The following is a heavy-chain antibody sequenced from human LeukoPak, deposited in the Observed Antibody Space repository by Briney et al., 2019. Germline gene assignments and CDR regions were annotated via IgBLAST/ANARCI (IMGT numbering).Heavy chain of an antibody. Sequence: PGGSLLLSCAASGFTFNYAWMSWVRQVPGKGLEWVGQTVSEIDGGTTDYAAPVKGRFTISRDDSKSTLYLQMNSLKIEDTAVYYCTTDEDWNYARKDVWGQGATVIVSS. CDR1: GFTFNYAW. CDR3: TTDEDWNYARKDV. D-gene: IGHD1-7*01. CDR2: TVSEIDGGTT. J-gene: IGHJ6*02. V-gene: IGHV3-15*04.